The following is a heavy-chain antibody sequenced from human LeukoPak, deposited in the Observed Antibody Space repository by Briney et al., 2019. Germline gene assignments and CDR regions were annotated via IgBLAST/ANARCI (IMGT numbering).Heavy chain of an antibody. V-gene: IGHV3-30*02. Sequence: TGGSLRLSCGASGVTLSRYGMHWVRQAPGKGLEWVAFIRYDGSNRNYADSVQGRFTIFRDNSKNTLYLQMNSLRPEDTAVYYCACSKSSVFWSGYLGAFHHWGQGTLVTVSS. CDR3: ACSKSSVFWSGYLGAFHH. J-gene: IGHJ1*01. D-gene: IGHD3-3*01. CDR1: GVTLSRYG. CDR2: IRYDGSNR.